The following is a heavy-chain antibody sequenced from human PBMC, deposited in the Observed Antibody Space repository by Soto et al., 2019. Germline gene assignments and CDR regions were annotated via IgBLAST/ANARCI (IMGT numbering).Heavy chain of an antibody. J-gene: IGHJ3*02. CDR3: ARVSGSYLDAFDI. D-gene: IGHD1-26*01. CDR1: GFTFSSYW. Sequence: GGSLRLSCAASGFTFSSYWMSWVRQAPGKGLEWVANIKQDGSEKYYVDSVKSRFTISRDNAKNSLYLQMNSLRAEDTAVYYCARVSGSYLDAFDIWGQGTMVTVSS. V-gene: IGHV3-7*01. CDR2: IKQDGSEK.